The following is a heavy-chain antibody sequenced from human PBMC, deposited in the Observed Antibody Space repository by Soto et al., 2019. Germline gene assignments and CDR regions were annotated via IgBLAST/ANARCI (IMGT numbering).Heavy chain of an antibody. V-gene: IGHV4-30-4*01. CDR1: GDSISSPHYY. CDR3: AREPKQNYDSSPWNGGFDS. CDR2: IYYTGNN. D-gene: IGHD3-22*01. J-gene: IGHJ4*02. Sequence: QVHLQESGPGLVKPSQTLSLSCTVSGDSISSPHYYWTWIRQPPGKGLEWVGYIYYTGNNFYTPALKSRFAMSVDPSTNQFPLKLASVTDADTAVYFCAREPKQNYDSSPWNGGFDSWGPGTLVTVSS.